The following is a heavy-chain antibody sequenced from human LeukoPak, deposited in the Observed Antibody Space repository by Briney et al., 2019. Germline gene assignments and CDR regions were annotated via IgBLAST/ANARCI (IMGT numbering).Heavy chain of an antibody. Sequence: TSETLSLTCGVSGYSISGGYWWAWIPQPPGKGLGWGGIIHSSGSDHYKPSLKSRVTTSVETSKNHFSVNIYNVHVAVKAVYYCARDPRWHTPDCTSTSCDENYFDPWGQGTLVTVSS. CDR3: ARDPRWHTPDCTSTSCDENYFDP. CDR2: IHSSGSD. J-gene: IGHJ5*02. CDR1: GYSISGGYW. V-gene: IGHV4-38-2*02. D-gene: IGHD2-2*01.